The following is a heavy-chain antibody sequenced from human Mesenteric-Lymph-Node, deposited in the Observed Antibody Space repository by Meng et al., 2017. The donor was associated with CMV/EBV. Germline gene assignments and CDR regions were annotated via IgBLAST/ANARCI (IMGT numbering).Heavy chain of an antibody. CDR1: GFSFSTYA. D-gene: IGHD2-21*01. CDR3: VKSAAIATQYFES. CDR2: ISYDGSKL. Sequence: GESLKISCVGSGFSFSTYALHWVRQAPGEGLEWVAVISYDGSKLYFADSVKGRFTISRDNSKDMLYLQMNSLRAEDTAVYYCVKSAAIATQYFESWGQGTLVTVSS. J-gene: IGHJ4*02. V-gene: IGHV3-30-3*02.